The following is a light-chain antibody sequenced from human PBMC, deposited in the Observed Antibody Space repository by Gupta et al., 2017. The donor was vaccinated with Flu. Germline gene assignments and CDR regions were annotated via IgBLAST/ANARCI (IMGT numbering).Light chain of an antibody. V-gene: IGLV1-51*02. J-gene: IGLJ3*02. Sequence: QSVLTQPPSVSAAAVPEVTISCSGSSSNIGNKYVSWYQQIPGKAPKLLIYENKKRPSGIPDRFSGSKSGKSATLAINGVKAGDEADYYCGEWDRRFDGDVFGGGTKLTVL. CDR1: SSNIGNKY. CDR3: GEWDRRFDGDV. CDR2: ENK.